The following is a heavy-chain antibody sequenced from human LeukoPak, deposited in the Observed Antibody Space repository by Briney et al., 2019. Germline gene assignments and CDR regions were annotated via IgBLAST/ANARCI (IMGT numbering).Heavy chain of an antibody. CDR3: ARDVRYASGWSTPES. V-gene: IGHV4-4*07. J-gene: IGHJ5*02. CDR1: GGSIINHY. Sequence: SSETLSLTCTVSGGSIINHYWSWIRQPAGKGLEWIGRTYSSGSANYSPSLKSRVSMSIDTSNNHFSLNLTSVTAADTASYFCARDVRYASGWSTPESWGQGTLVTVSS. D-gene: IGHD6-19*01. CDR2: TYSSGSA.